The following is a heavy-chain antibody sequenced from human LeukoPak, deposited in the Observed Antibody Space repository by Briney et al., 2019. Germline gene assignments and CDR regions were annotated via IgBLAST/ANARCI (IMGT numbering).Heavy chain of an antibody. CDR2: IRSKANSYAT. V-gene: IGHV3-73*01. D-gene: IGHD6-13*01. CDR3: ARGGGMRSWYDSDY. Sequence: GGSLKLSCAASGFTFSGSAMHWVRQASGKGLEWVGRIRSKANSYATAYAASVKGRFTISRDDAENSLYLQMNSLRAEDTAVYYCARGGGMRSWYDSDYWGQGTLVTVSS. J-gene: IGHJ4*02. CDR1: GFTFSGSA.